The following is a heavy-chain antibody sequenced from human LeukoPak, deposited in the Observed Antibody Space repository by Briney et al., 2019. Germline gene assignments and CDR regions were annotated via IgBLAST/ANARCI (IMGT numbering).Heavy chain of an antibody. J-gene: IGHJ6*02. D-gene: IGHD4/OR15-4a*01. Sequence: GGSLRLSCAASGFTFDEYGMHWVRQAPGRGLEWVSGISWNSGSIDYTDSVKGRFTISRDNAKNSVYLQVNSLRPEDTALYYCARDTGAKSRDFFGRDVWGQGTTVTVSS. V-gene: IGHV3-9*01. CDR3: ARDTGAKSRDFFGRDV. CDR1: GFTFDEYG. CDR2: ISWNSGSI.